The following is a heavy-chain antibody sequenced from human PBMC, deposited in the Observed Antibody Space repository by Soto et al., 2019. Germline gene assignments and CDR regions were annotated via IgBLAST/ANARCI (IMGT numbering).Heavy chain of an antibody. CDR1: GFTFSSYS. Sequence: GGSLRLSCAASGFTFSSYSMNWVRQAPGKGLEWVSSISSSSSYIYYADSVKGRFTISRDNAKNSLYLQMNSLRAEDTAVYYCARSKGTYYYDSSGLDYWGQGTLVTVSS. D-gene: IGHD3-22*01. CDR3: ARSKGTYYYDSSGLDY. V-gene: IGHV3-21*01. J-gene: IGHJ4*02. CDR2: ISSSSSYI.